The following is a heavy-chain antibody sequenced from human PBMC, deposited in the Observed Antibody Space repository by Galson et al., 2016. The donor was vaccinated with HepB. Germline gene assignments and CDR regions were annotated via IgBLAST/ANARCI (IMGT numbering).Heavy chain of an antibody. V-gene: IGHV3-21*01. CDR3: ARARVGYQDAFDI. Sequence: SLRLSCAASGFTFSSCSMNWVRQAPGKGLEWVSSISSSSSYISYADSVKGRFTISRDNAKNSLYLHMNSLRAEDTAVYYCARARVGYQDAFDIWGQGTMLTVSS. J-gene: IGHJ3*02. D-gene: IGHD5-18*01. CDR1: GFTFSSCS. CDR2: ISSSSSYI.